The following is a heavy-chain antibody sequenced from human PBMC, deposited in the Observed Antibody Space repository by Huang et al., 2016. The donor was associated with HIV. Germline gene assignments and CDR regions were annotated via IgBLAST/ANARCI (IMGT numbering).Heavy chain of an antibody. CDR2: IHYSGST. CDR3: ARNYYDNVDWYFDL. D-gene: IGHD3-22*01. Sequence: QVQLQESGPGLVKPSETLSLTCTVSGGSINSYSWSWIRQPPGKGLEWSGYIHYSGSTIYNPSLNRRVTISVDTSKNQFSLKLSSVTAADTAMYYCARNYYDNVDWYFDLWGRGTLVTVSS. CDR1: GGSINSYS. J-gene: IGHJ2*01. V-gene: IGHV4-59*01.